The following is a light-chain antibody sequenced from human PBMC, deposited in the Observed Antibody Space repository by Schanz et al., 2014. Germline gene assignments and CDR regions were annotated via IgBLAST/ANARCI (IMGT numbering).Light chain of an antibody. J-gene: IGLJ2*01. Sequence: QSVLTQPPSASGTPGQRVTISCSGSSSNIGRNALNWYQQLPGAAPKLLIYATNQRPPGVPDRFSGSKSGTSASLAISGLQSEDEADYYCQSYDSSLSGSVFGGGTKLTVL. CDR2: ATN. CDR1: SSNIGRNA. CDR3: QSYDSSLSGSV. V-gene: IGLV1-44*01.